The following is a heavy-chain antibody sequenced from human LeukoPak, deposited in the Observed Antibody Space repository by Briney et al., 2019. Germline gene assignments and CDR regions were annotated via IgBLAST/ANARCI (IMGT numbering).Heavy chain of an antibody. V-gene: IGHV5-51*01. D-gene: IGHD4-11*01. CDR1: GYNFSSYW. Sequence: GGALKISFKGSGYNFSSYWIGWGRPMPGKGLEGMGIIYPGDSDTRYSPSFQGQVTISADKSISTAYLQWSSLKASDTAMYYCARREGTVGGFDPWGQGTLVTVSS. CDR2: IYPGDSDT. J-gene: IGHJ5*02. CDR3: ARREGTVGGFDP.